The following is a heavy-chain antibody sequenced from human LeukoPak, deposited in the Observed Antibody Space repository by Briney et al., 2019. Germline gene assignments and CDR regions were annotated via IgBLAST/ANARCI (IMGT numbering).Heavy chain of an antibody. CDR3: AREPRYFDWLYNWFDP. Sequence: ASVKVSCKTSGYTFTGYYIHWVRQAPGQGLEWMGWINPNSGGTNYAQKFQGRVTMTRDTSINTAYMELSRLRSDDTAVYYCAREPRYFDWLYNWFDPWGQGTLVTVSS. V-gene: IGHV1-2*02. CDR2: INPNSGGT. CDR1: GYTFTGYY. J-gene: IGHJ5*02. D-gene: IGHD3-9*01.